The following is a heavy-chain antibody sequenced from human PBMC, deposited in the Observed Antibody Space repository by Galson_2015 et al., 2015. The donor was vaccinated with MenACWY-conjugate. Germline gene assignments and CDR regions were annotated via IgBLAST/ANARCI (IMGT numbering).Heavy chain of an antibody. CDR3: AKTRGASSYFDS. J-gene: IGHJ4*02. Sequence: SLRLSCAASGFIFNTYWMHWVRQAPGKGLVWVSRINPGGSSTTYADSVKDRFTISRDNAKNTLYPQMNSLRPEDTAVFYCAKTRGASSYFDSWGQGTLVTVSS. CDR1: GFIFNTYW. D-gene: IGHD1-26*01. V-gene: IGHV3-74*01. CDR2: INPGGSST.